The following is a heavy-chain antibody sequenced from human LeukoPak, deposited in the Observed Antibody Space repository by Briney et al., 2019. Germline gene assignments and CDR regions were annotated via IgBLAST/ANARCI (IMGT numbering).Heavy chain of an antibody. CDR2: MYYSGST. V-gene: IGHV4-39*01. CDR3: ARRGTGYSSSWYFDY. CDR1: GGSISSSSYY. J-gene: IGHJ4*02. Sequence: SETLSLTCTVSGGSISSSSYYWGWIRQPPGKGLEWIGSMYYSGSTYYNPSLKSRVTISVDTSKNQFSLKLSSVTAADTAVYYCARRGTGYSSSWYFDYWGQGTLVTVSS. D-gene: IGHD6-13*01.